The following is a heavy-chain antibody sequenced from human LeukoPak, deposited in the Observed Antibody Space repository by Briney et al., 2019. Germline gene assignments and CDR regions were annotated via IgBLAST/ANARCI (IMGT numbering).Heavy chain of an antibody. V-gene: IGHV3-23*01. CDR1: GFTFSSYG. CDR2: ISGSGGST. CDR3: ATVGAIYQYYMDV. Sequence: QSGGSLRLSCAASGFTFSSYGMSWVRQAPGKGLEWVSAISGSGGSTYYAGSVKGRFTISRDNVENSLYLYMTSLRAEDTAVYYCATVGAIYQYYMDVWGKGTTVTVSS. J-gene: IGHJ6*03.